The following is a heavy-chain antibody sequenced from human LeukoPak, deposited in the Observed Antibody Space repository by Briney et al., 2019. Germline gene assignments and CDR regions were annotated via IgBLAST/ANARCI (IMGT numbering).Heavy chain of an antibody. CDR3: ARASHQWELRLYGMDV. Sequence: GGSLRLSCTASGFTFSSYGMHWVRQAPGKGLEWVAFIRYDGSNKYYADSVKGRFTISRDNAKNTLYLQMNSLRVEDTAVYYCARASHQWELRLYGMDVWGQGTTVTVSS. CDR1: GFTFSSYG. CDR2: IRYDGSNK. D-gene: IGHD1-26*01. V-gene: IGHV3-30*02. J-gene: IGHJ6*02.